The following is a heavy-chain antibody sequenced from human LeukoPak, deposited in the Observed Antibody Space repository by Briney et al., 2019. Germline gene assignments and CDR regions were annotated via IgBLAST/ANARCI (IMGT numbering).Heavy chain of an antibody. J-gene: IGHJ4*02. Sequence: GGSLRLSRAASEFTFSTFTMNWVRQAPGKGLEWVSSISSGTSYIYYADSVKGRFTISRDNAKNSLSLQMNSLRAEDTAVYYCATSTDPYYDILTGYLHWGQGTLVTVSS. D-gene: IGHD3-9*01. CDR3: ATSTDPYYDILTGYLH. CDR1: EFTFSTFT. CDR2: ISSGTSYI. V-gene: IGHV3-21*01.